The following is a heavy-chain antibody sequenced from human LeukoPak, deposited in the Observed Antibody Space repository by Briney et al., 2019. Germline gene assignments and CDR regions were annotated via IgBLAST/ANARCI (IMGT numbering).Heavy chain of an antibody. V-gene: IGHV1-2*02. D-gene: IGHD3-10*01. J-gene: IGHJ4*02. CDR3: VKGDYYGSGTIIVL. Sequence: ASVKVSCKGSGYNFAGYYIHWVRQAPGQGLEWMGWINPSSGDTNYAQKFQGRVTMTRDTSISTAYMELTSLRSDDTAVYYCVKGDYYGSGTIIVLWGQGTLVTVSS. CDR1: GYNFAGYY. CDR2: INPSSGDT.